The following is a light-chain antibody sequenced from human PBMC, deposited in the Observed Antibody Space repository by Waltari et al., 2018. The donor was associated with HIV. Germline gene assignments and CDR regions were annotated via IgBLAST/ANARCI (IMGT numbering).Light chain of an antibody. J-gene: IGLJ1*01. V-gene: IGLV1-47*01. Sequence: QSALTQPPSTSGTPGQRVTMSCSGSSSNVGRDNVYWYQQIPGPAPKLLIYNDYQRPSGVPDRFSGSKSGTSASLAISGLRSEDEADYYCAAWDNILSGYVFGTGTKVTVL. CDR1: SSNVGRDN. CDR3: AAWDNILSGYV. CDR2: NDY.